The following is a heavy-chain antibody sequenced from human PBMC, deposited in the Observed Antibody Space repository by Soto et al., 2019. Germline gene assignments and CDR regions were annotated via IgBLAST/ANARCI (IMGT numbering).Heavy chain of an antibody. D-gene: IGHD3-10*01. V-gene: IGHV1-69*01. CDR3: ARALTSVRGS. CDR1: GGTFSRHS. CDR2: IIPIFDAT. J-gene: IGHJ4*02. Sequence: QVQMVQSGAEVKKPGSSARVSCKVSGGTFSRHSISWVRQAPGQGLEWMGGIIPIFDATQYAQKFQGRLTITADDSTTTFHMDLSGLRTEDTAIYYCARALTSVRGSWGQGTLVTVS.